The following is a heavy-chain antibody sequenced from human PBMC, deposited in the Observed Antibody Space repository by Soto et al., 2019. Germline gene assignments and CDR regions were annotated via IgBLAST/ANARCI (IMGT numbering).Heavy chain of an antibody. J-gene: IGHJ4*02. CDR2: ITPYNGNA. Sequence: RASVKVSCKASGYTFSNFGINWVRQAPGQGLEWMGWITPYNGNANYAQKHQDRLTITTDTSTNTAXXXXRSLRSDDTAVYFCARARMYSGAYHDYWGQGTLVTVSS. D-gene: IGHD1-26*01. V-gene: IGHV1-18*04. CDR1: GYTFSNFG. CDR3: ARARMYSGAYHDY.